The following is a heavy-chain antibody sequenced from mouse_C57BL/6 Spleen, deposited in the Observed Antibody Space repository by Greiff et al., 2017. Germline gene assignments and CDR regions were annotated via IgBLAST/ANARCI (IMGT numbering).Heavy chain of an antibody. CDR3: ARGGYDYDRAWFAY. Sequence: VQLKESGPGMVKPSQSLSLTCTVTGYSITSGYDWHWIRHFPGNKLEWMGYISYSGSTNYNPSLKSRISITHDTSKNHFFLKLNSVTTEDTATYYCARGGYDYDRAWFAYWGQGTLVTVSA. CDR1: GYSITSGYD. CDR2: ISYSGST. V-gene: IGHV3-1*01. J-gene: IGHJ3*01. D-gene: IGHD2-4*01.